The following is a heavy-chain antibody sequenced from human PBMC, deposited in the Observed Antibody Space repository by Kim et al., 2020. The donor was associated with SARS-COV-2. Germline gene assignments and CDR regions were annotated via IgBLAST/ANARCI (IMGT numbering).Heavy chain of an antibody. CDR1: GFTFSSYA. CDR3: AKDQYSSSWGPFDY. V-gene: IGHV3-23*01. D-gene: IGHD6-13*01. Sequence: GGSLRLSCAASGFTFSSYAMSWVRQAPGKGLEWVSAISGSGGSTYYADSVKGRFTISRDNSKNTLYLKMNSLRAVDTAVYYCAKDQYSSSWGPFDYWGQGTLVTVSS. CDR2: ISGSGGST. J-gene: IGHJ4*02.